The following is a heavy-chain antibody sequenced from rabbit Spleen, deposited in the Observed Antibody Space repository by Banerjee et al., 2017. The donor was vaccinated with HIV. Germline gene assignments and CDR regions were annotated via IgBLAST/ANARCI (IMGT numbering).Heavy chain of an antibody. Sequence: QEQLVESGGGLVQPGGSLKLSCKASGFDFSTYSMSWVRQAPGKGLEWIACMYAGSSGSTYSATWAKGRFSISKSSSAAVTLQMTSLTAADTATYFCARGYADGSGLPTYYFGLWGPGTLVTVS. V-gene: IGHV1S45*01. CDR2: MYAGSSGST. CDR1: GFDFSTYS. CDR3: ARGYADGSGLPTYYFGL. J-gene: IGHJ4*01. D-gene: IGHD8-1*01.